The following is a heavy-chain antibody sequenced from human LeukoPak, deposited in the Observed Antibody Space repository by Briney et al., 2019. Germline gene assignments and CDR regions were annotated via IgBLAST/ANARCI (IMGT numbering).Heavy chain of an antibody. D-gene: IGHD3-3*02. CDR2: ISPYNGNT. CDR1: GYTFISYG. Sequence: GASVKVSCKASGYTFISYGISWVRQAPGQGLEWMGWISPYNGNTNYAQKLQGRVTMTTDTSTSTAYMELRSLTSDDTAVYYCARAREATFLPAQYYFDYWGQGTLVTVSS. CDR3: ARAREATFLPAQYYFDY. V-gene: IGHV1-18*01. J-gene: IGHJ4*02.